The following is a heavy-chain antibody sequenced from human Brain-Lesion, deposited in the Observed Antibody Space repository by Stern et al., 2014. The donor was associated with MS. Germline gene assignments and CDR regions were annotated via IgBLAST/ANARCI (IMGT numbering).Heavy chain of an antibody. J-gene: IGHJ1*01. CDR1: GFSFSTYA. Sequence: EVQLLESGGGLVQPGGSLRLSCAASGFSFSTYAMSWVRQTPGKGLQWLSVISGRGGPTYYADSLKGRFTISRDNSKNTLYLQMDSLRADDTAVYYCAKWPHHIAVAGTRYFQHWGQGTLVTVSS. V-gene: IGHV3-23*01. CDR3: AKWPHHIAVAGTRYFQH. CDR2: ISGRGGPT. D-gene: IGHD6-19*01.